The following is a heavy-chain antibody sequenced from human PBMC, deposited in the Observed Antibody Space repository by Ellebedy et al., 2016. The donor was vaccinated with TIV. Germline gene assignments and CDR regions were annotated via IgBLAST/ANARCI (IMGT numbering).Heavy chain of an antibody. D-gene: IGHD6-19*01. V-gene: IGHV3-7*03. CDR3: AVVEVAGTGWNYYGMDV. Sequence: GESLKISCAASGFTFSSYWMSWVRQAPGKGLEWVANIKQDGSEKYYVDSVKGRFTISRDNAKNSLYLQMNSLRAEDTAVYYCAVVEVAGTGWNYYGMDVWGQGTTVTVSS. CDR2: IKQDGSEK. CDR1: GFTFSSYW. J-gene: IGHJ6*02.